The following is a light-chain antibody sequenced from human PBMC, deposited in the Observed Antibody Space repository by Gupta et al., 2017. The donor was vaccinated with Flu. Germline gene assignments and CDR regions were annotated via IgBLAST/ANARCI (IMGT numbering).Light chain of an antibody. CDR3: QHYSDRPPWT. Sequence: ATLSVSLGERVTVSCRASQSISNNLAWYQQKPGQPPRLLIYNSYTRDTDIPARFSGAGSGTDFTLTIDSRRSEDFAVYYCQHYSDRPPWTFGPGTKVDLK. CDR1: QSISNN. V-gene: IGKV3-15*01. CDR2: NSY. J-gene: IGKJ1*01.